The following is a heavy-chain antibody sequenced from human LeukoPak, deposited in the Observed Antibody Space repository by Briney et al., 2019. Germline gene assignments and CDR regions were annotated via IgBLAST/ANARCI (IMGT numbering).Heavy chain of an antibody. Sequence: GESLKISCKGSGYSFTSYWIGWVRQMPGKGLGWMGIIYPGDSDTRYSPSFQGQVAISADKSISTAYLQWSSLKASDTAMYYCARHLPRGYYDSSGYYRYYFDYWGQGTLVTVSS. CDR1: GYSFTSYW. D-gene: IGHD3-22*01. J-gene: IGHJ4*02. V-gene: IGHV5-51*01. CDR2: IYPGDSDT. CDR3: ARHLPRGYYDSSGYYRYYFDY.